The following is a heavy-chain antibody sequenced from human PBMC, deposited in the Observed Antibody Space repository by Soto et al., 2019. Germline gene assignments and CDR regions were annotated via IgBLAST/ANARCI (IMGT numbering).Heavy chain of an antibody. J-gene: IGHJ1*01. CDR2: IYYSGST. CDR1: GGSISSSSYY. D-gene: IGHD6-13*01. CDR3: ARLNLGSSWYRAGYFQQ. Sequence: SENLSLTCTVSGGSISSSSYYWGWIRQVPGKGLEWLRSIYYSGSTYYNPSLKSRVTISVDTSKNQFSLKLGSVTAADTAVYYCARLNLGSSWYRAGYFQQWGQGTLVTV. V-gene: IGHV4-39*01.